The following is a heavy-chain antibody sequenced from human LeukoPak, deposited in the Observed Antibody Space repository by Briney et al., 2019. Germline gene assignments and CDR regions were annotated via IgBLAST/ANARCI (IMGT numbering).Heavy chain of an antibody. CDR3: AKDLKRAVAGTGDY. Sequence: GGSLRLSCAASGFTFSSYAMSWVRQAPGEGLEWVSAISGSGGSTYYADSVKGRFTISRDNSKNTLYLQMNSLRAEDTAVYYCAKDLKRAVAGTGDYWGQGTLVTVSS. J-gene: IGHJ4*02. V-gene: IGHV3-23*01. D-gene: IGHD6-19*01. CDR2: ISGSGGST. CDR1: GFTFSSYA.